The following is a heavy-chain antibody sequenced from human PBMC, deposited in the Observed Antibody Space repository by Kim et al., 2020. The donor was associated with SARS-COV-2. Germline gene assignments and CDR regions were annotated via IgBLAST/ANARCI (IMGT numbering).Heavy chain of an antibody. V-gene: IGHV4-31*03. J-gene: IGHJ4*02. CDR1: GGSISSGGYY. CDR3: ARGAYCGGDCYSFGDPSHLRY. Sequence: SETLSLTCTVSGGSISSGGYYWSWIRQHPGKGLEWIGYIYYSGSTYYNPSLKSRVTISVDTSKNQFSLKLSSVTAADTAVYYCARGAYCGGDCYSFGDPSHLRYWGQGTLVTVSS. CDR2: IYYSGST. D-gene: IGHD2-21*01.